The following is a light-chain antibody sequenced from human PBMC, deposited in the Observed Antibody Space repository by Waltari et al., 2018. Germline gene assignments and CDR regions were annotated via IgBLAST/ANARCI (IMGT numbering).Light chain of an antibody. CDR2: HAS. J-gene: IGKJ2*01. Sequence: MTQSPDTLSMSAGESVTLSCRASRHIGGSLAWYQQKAGQAPRLLFYHASTRATGVADRFSAAGSGTDFTRTISSLRSEDSAVYYCQQYNDWPPYTFGQGTKLE. V-gene: IGKV3-15*01. CDR1: RHIGGS. CDR3: QQYNDWPPYT.